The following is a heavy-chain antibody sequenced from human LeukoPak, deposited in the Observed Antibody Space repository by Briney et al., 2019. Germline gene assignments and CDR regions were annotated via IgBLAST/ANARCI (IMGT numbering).Heavy chain of an antibody. CDR3: ARLDILTAANFDP. CDR1: GGSISSGHYY. V-gene: IGHV4-31*03. CDR2: IYYSGGT. D-gene: IGHD3-9*01. Sequence: SETLSLICTVSGGSISSGHYYWSWIRQHPGKGLEWIGYIYYSGGTQYNPSLKSRVTISVDTSKNQFSLRLSSVTAADTAVYYCARLDILTAANFDPWGQGTLVTVSS. J-gene: IGHJ5*02.